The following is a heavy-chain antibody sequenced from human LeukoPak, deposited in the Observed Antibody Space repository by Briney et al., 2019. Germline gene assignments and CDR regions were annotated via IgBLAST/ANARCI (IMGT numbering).Heavy chain of an antibody. CDR2: INRNGEST. J-gene: IGHJ4*02. CDR1: GLTFDDYG. V-gene: IGHV3-20*04. Sequence: GGSLRLSCAVSGLTFDDYGMSWVRQAPGKGLEWVSGINRNGESTGYGDSVQGRFIISRDNAENALYLQMNGLRAEDTAVYYCARDLSASWYSLAYWGRGTPVTVSS. D-gene: IGHD6-13*01. CDR3: ARDLSASWYSLAY.